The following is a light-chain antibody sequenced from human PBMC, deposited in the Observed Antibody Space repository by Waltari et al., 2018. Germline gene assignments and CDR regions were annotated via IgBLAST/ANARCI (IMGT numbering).Light chain of an antibody. Sequence: DIQMTQSPSSLSASVGDRVTITCQASQEISNYLNWYQQKPGKAPKLLIYDASNLETGVPSRFSGSGSGTDFTFTISSLQPEDIATYYCQQYDNLPMYTFGQGTKREI. CDR1: QEISNY. J-gene: IGKJ2*01. CDR3: QQYDNLPMYT. CDR2: DAS. V-gene: IGKV1-33*01.